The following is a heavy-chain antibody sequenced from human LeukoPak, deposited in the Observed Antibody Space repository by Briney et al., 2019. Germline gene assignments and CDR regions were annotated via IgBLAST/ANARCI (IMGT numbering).Heavy chain of an antibody. D-gene: IGHD3-10*01. J-gene: IGHJ4*02. Sequence: QSSETLSLTCTVSGGSISSSSYYWGWIRQPPGKGLEWIGSIYYSGSTYYNPSLKSRVTISVDTSKNQFSLKLSSVTAADTAVYYCARANTYGLGRFHWGQGTLVTVSS. V-gene: IGHV4-39*07. CDR1: GGSISSSSYY. CDR2: IYYSGST. CDR3: ARANTYGLGRFH.